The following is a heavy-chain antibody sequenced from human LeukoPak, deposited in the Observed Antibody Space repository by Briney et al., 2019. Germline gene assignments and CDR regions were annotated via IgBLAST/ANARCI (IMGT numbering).Heavy chain of an antibody. Sequence: GGTLRLSCSASGFTFSSYAMSWVRQAPGKGLEWVSAIRASGGTAYYADSVKGRFTISRDNSKNTLYLQMNSLRAEDTAVYYCANLDSSGHVPAVDYWGQGTLVTVSS. CDR2: IRASGGTA. CDR1: GFTFSSYA. D-gene: IGHD3-22*01. CDR3: ANLDSSGHVPAVDY. J-gene: IGHJ4*02. V-gene: IGHV3-23*01.